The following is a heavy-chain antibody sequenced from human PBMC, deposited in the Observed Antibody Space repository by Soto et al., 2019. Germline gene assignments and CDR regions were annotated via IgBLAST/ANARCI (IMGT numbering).Heavy chain of an antibody. D-gene: IGHD1-26*01. Sequence: QVQLVQSGAEVKKPGSSVKVSCKASGGTFSSYAISWVRQAPGQGLEWMGGIIPIFGTANYAQKFQGRVTMTADKSTGTAYMKLSSVGSEDTAVYCCARQYSGSYRVFDYWGQGTLVTVSS. CDR3: ARQYSGSYRVFDY. CDR2: IIPIFGTA. V-gene: IGHV1-69*14. CDR1: GGTFSSYA. J-gene: IGHJ4*02.